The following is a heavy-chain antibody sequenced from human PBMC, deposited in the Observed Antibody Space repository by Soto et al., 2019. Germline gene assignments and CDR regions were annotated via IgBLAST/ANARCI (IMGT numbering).Heavy chain of an antibody. CDR1: GFTFSMYW. V-gene: IGHV3-23*01. Sequence: PGGSLRLSCTASGFTFSMYWMHWVRQVPGKGPEWVSRISGVGDGTYYTDSVKGRFFISRDNTKNTLNLQMTGLRGEDTAVYFCAKIGDFWSWGMDAWGQGTTVTVSS. CDR3: AKIGDFWSWGMDA. D-gene: IGHD3-3*01. CDR2: ISGVGDGT. J-gene: IGHJ6*02.